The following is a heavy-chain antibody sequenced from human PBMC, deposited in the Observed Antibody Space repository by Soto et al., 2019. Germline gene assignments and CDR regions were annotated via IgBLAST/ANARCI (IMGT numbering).Heavy chain of an antibody. CDR2: IYTSGST. CDR1: GGSISSGYYY. J-gene: IGHJ4*02. Sequence: SETLSLTCSVSGGSISSGYYYWSWIRQPPGKGLEWIGRIYTSGSTNYNPSLKSRVTMSVDTSKNQFSLKLSSVTAADTAVYYCARDRLIRGVMHFDYWGQGTLVTVSS. CDR3: ARDRLIRGVMHFDY. D-gene: IGHD3-10*01. V-gene: IGHV4-61*02.